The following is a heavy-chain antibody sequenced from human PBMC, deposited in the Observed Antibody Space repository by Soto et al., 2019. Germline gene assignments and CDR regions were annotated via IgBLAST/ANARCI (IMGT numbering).Heavy chain of an antibody. CDR1: GYSFTSYW. Sequence: GEALKISCKGSGYSFTSYWIGWVRQMPGKGLEWMGIIYPGDSDTRYSPSFQGQVTISADKPISTAYLQWSSLKASDTAMYYCARHYGDYYYGMDVWGQGTTVTVSS. D-gene: IGHD4-17*01. J-gene: IGHJ6*02. CDR3: ARHYGDYYYGMDV. CDR2: IYPGDSDT. V-gene: IGHV5-51*01.